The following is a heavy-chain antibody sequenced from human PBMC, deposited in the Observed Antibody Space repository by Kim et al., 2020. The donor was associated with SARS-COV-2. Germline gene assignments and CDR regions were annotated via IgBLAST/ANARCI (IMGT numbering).Heavy chain of an antibody. CDR3: ATDTSSSSVGAFDI. D-gene: IGHD6-6*01. Sequence: YNAPVKGRFTISRDDSKTTLFLQMNSLKIEDTAVYYCATDTSSSSVGAFDIWGQGTMVVVSS. J-gene: IGHJ3*02. V-gene: IGHV3-15*01.